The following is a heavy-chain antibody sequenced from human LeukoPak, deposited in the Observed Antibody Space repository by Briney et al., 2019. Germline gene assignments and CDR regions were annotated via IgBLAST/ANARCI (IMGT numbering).Heavy chain of an antibody. V-gene: IGHV4-38-2*01. CDR3: ARVEVPRDINDWYFDL. Sequence: SETLSLTCAVSGYSIAHGFFWAWIRQPPGGGLEWIGSLYHSGTTYYNTSLKSRISTSVDTSKNQFSLKLRPVTAADTAVYYCARVEVPRDINDWYFDLWGRGTLVTVSS. CDR1: GYSIAHGFF. J-gene: IGHJ2*01. D-gene: IGHD2-15*01. CDR2: LYHSGTT.